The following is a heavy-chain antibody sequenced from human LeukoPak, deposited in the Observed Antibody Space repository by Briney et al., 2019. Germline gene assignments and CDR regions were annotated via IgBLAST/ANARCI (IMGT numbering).Heavy chain of an antibody. D-gene: IGHD3-10*01. V-gene: IGHV4-34*01. J-gene: IGHJ5*02. CDR2: INHSGST. CDR3: ARRLYGSGSYYLGWFDP. Sequence: SETLSLTCAVYGGSFSGYYWSWIRQPPGKGLEWIGEINHSGSTNYNPSLKSRVTISVDTSKNQFSLKLSSVTAADAAVYYCARRLYGSGSYYLGWFDPWGQGTLATVSS. CDR1: GGSFSGYY.